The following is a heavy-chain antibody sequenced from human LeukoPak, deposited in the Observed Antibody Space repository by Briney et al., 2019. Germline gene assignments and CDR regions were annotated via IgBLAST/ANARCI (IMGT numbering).Heavy chain of an antibody. D-gene: IGHD3-22*01. CDR3: ARGRPYYYDSSAYDY. CDR1: GGSFSGYY. Sequence: SETLSLTCAVYGGSFSGYYWSWIRQPPGKGLEWIGEINHSGSTNYNPSLKSRVTISVDTSKNQFSLKLSSVTAADTAVYYCARGRPYYYDSSAYDYWGQGTLVTVSP. CDR2: INHSGST. V-gene: IGHV4-34*01. J-gene: IGHJ4*02.